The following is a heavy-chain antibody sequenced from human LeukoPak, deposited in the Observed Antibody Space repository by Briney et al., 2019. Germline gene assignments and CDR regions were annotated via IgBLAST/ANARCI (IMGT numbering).Heavy chain of an antibody. CDR2: ISYDGINK. Sequence: GGSLRLSCAASGFTFSSYAMSWVRQAPGKGLEWVAVISYDGINKHYADSVKGRFTISRDNSKNTLYLQMNSLRAEDTAVYYCAKDPCGGNCYGGYFDYWGQGTLVTVSS. V-gene: IGHV3-30*18. CDR3: AKDPCGGNCYGGYFDY. J-gene: IGHJ4*02. D-gene: IGHD2-21*02. CDR1: GFTFSSYA.